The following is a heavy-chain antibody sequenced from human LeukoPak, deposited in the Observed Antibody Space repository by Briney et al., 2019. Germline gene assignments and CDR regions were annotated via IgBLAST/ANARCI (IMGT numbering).Heavy chain of an antibody. D-gene: IGHD3-22*01. CDR1: GGTFSSYA. J-gene: IGHJ6*02. Sequence: SVKVSCKASGGTFSSYAISWVRQAPGQGLEWMGRIIPIFGIANYAQKFQGRVTITADKSTSTAYMELSSLRSEDTAVYYCARSNYYDSSGSRGGHYYGMDVWGQGTTVTVSS. CDR3: ARSNYYDSSGSRGGHYYGMDV. V-gene: IGHV1-69*04. CDR2: IIPIFGIA.